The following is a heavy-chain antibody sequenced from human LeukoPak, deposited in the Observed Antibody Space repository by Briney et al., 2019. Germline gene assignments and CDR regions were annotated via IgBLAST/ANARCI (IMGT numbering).Heavy chain of an antibody. J-gene: IGHJ4*02. D-gene: IGHD5-18*01. CDR2: IIPIFGTA. CDR1: GGTFSSYA. CDR3: ARVYRDTARFDY. V-gene: IGHV1-69*05. Sequence: ASVKVSCKASGGTFSSYAISWVRQAPGQGLEWMGGIIPIFGTANYAQKFQGRVTMTRDTSTSTVYMELSSLRSEDTAVYYCARVYRDTARFDYWGQGTLVTVSS.